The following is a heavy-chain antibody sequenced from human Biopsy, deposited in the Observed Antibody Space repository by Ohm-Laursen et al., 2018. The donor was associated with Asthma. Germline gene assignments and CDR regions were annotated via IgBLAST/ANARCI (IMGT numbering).Heavy chain of an antibody. D-gene: IGHD3-3*01. CDR3: ARDVMEWYLPAFDF. CDR2: GGRFHDGGLK. Sequence: SPRIPLAAPGFTLTKPSLHLGPPGPRKGVGWVGGGGRFHDGGLKYYADSVNGRFTVSRDDSKNTLYLQMNSLRPDDTAVYYCARDVMEWYLPAFDFWGQGTLVTVSS. V-gene: IGHV3-30-3*01. CDR1: GFTLTKPS. J-gene: IGHJ4*02.